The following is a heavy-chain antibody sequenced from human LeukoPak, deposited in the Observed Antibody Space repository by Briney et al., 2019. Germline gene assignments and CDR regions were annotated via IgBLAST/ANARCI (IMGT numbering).Heavy chain of an antibody. V-gene: IGHV3-11*01. CDR1: GFTFSDNY. Sequence: GRSLRLSCAASGFTFSDNYMSWIRQAPGKGLEWVSFISISGATIHYADSVRGRLTISRDNAKNSLYLQMNSLRAEDTAMYYCATTIIGIYGSFEYYFDLWGQGTLVTVSS. D-gene: IGHD3-16*01. CDR2: ISISGATI. J-gene: IGHJ4*02. CDR3: ATTIIGIYGSFEYYFDL.